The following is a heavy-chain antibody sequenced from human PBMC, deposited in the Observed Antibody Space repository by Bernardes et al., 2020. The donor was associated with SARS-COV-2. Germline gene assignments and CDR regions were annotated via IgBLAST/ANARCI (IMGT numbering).Heavy chain of an antibody. J-gene: IGHJ4*02. D-gene: IGHD3-22*01. V-gene: IGHV1-2*02. Sequence: ASVKVSCMASGYTFTDYHIHWVRQAPGQGLEWMGWIYPNSGGTEYSQKFRGRVTMTRDTSIVTAYMELSSLRSGDTAVYYCATIYYYDSSGLIYWGQGTLVTVSS. CDR2: IYPNSGGT. CDR3: ATIYYYDSSGLIY. CDR1: GYTFTDYH.